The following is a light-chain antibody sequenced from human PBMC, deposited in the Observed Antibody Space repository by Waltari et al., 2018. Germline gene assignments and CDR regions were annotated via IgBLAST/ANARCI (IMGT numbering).Light chain of an antibody. CDR1: SLRSYY. Sequence: SSELTHDPAVSVAMGQTVRITCQGDSLRSYYASWYQQRPGQAPILVIYDKNNRPSGVPDRFSGSSSHNTGSLTITGAQAEDEASYYCHSRDASGVAGSFGGGTKLTVL. CDR2: DKN. J-gene: IGLJ2*01. V-gene: IGLV3-19*01. CDR3: HSRDASGVAGS.